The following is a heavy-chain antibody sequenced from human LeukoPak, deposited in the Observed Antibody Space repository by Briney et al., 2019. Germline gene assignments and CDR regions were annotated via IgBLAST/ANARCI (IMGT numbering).Heavy chain of an antibody. CDR3: ARQYYDFWSGQMED. CDR2: IYTSGST. CDR1: GGSISSYY. D-gene: IGHD3-3*01. Sequence: SETLSLTCTVSGGSISSYYWSWIRQPAGKGLEWIGRIYTSGSTNYNPSLKSRVTISVDTSKNQFSLKLSSVTAADTAVYYCARQYYDFWSGQMEDWGQGTLVTVSS. J-gene: IGHJ4*02. V-gene: IGHV4-4*07.